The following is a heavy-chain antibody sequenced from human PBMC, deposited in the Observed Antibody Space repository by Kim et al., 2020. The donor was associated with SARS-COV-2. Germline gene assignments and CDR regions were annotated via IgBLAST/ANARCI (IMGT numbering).Heavy chain of an antibody. CDR2: IYYSGST. V-gene: IGHV4-39*01. D-gene: IGHD3-10*01. J-gene: IGHJ4*02. CDR1: GGSISSSSYY. CDR3: ARSGSGSYYNSDY. Sequence: SETLSLTCTVSGGSISSSSYYWGWIRQPPGKGLEWIGSIYYSGSTYYNPSLKSRVTISVDTSKNQFSLKLSSVTAADTAVYYCARSGSGSYYNSDYWGQGTLVTVSS.